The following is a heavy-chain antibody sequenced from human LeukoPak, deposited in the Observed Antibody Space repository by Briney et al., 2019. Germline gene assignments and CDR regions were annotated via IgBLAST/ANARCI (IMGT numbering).Heavy chain of an antibody. V-gene: IGHV3-21*01. CDR3: AELGITMIGGV. CDR2: ISGGGVST. CDR1: GFTFTSHS. Sequence: GGSLRLSCTASGFTFTSHSLNWVRQAPGKGLQWVSAISGGGVSTYYADSVKGRFTISRDNAKNSLYLQMSSLRAEDTAVYYCAELGITMIGGVWGKGTTVTISS. J-gene: IGHJ6*04. D-gene: IGHD3-10*02.